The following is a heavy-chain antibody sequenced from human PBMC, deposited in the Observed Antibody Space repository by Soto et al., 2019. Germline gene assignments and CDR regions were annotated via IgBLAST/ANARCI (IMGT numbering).Heavy chain of an antibody. J-gene: IGHJ6*02. CDR3: AIVTVEAAAGYYYYYGMDV. V-gene: IGHV3-11*05. CDR2: ISSSSSYT. D-gene: IGHD6-13*01. CDR1: GFTFSDYY. Sequence: QVQLVESGGGLVKPGGSLRLSCAASGFTFSDYYMSWIRQAPGKGLEWVSYISSSSSYTNYADSVKGRFTISRDNAKNSLYLQINSLIAEDTAVYYGAIVTVEAAAGYYYYYGMDVCGQGTTVTVSS.